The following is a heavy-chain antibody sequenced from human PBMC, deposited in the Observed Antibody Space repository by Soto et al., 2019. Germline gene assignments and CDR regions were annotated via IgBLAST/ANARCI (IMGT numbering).Heavy chain of an antibody. CDR2: ISAYNGNT. V-gene: IGHV1-18*01. CDR1: GYTFSSYG. CDR3: ARGGWEFDP. D-gene: IGHD1-26*01. J-gene: IGHJ5*02. Sequence: QVQLVQSGAEVKKPGASVKVSCKASGYTFSSYGISWVRQAPGQGLEWMGWISAYNGNTNYAQNPQCSFTXXTDTPTSTAYMQLRSLRSDDTAVYYCARGGWEFDPWGQGTLVTVSS.